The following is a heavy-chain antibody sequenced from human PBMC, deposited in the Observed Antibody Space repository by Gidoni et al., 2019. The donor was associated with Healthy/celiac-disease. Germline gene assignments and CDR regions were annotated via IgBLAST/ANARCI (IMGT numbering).Heavy chain of an antibody. Sequence: EVQLLESGGGLVQPGGSLRPSCAASGITFSSYAKSWVRQAPGKGLEGVSAISGSGGSTYYADSVKGRFTISRDNSKNTLYLQMNSLRAEDTAVYYCAKDLLLWFGELSYYDYWGQGTLVTVSS. J-gene: IGHJ4*02. CDR2: ISGSGGST. D-gene: IGHD3-10*01. CDR3: AKDLLLWFGELSYYDY. V-gene: IGHV3-23*01. CDR1: GITFSSYA.